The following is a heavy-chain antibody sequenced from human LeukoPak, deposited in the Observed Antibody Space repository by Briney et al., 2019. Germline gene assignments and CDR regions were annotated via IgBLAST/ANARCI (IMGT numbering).Heavy chain of an antibody. D-gene: IGHD3-3*01. CDR2: ISDSGGST. Sequence: GSLRLSCAASGFTFSSYGMHWVRQAPGKGLEWVSAISDSGGSTYYADSVKGRFTISRDNSKNTLYLQMDSLRAEDTAVYYCARGGTILAAVDDWGQGTLVTVSS. CDR3: ARGGTILAAVDD. CDR1: GFTFSSYG. J-gene: IGHJ4*02. V-gene: IGHV3-23*01.